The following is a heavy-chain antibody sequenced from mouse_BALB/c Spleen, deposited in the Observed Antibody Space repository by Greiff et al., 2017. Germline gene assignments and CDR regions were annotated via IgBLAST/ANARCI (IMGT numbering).Heavy chain of an antibody. D-gene: IGHD3-1*01. CDR3: ARRVGPYVYY. CDR2: IDPTNGNT. CDR1: GYTFTDNT. V-gene: IGHV14-3*02. J-gene: IGHJ2*01. Sequence: VQLQQSGPELVKPGASVKLSCTASGYTFTDNTMHWVKQRPGKCLEWIGRIDPTNGNTNYDQKFKGKATITADTSSNTAYMQLSSLTSEDTAVYYCARRVGPYVYYWGQGTTLTASS.